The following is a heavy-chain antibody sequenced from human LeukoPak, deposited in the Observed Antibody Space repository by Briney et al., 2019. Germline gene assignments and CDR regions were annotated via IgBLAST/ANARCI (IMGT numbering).Heavy chain of an antibody. CDR1: GGSISSGGYY. D-gene: IGHD2-2*01. Sequence: PSETLSLTCTVSGGSISSGGYYWSWIRQHPGNGLECIGYIYYSGSTYYNPSLKSRVTISVDTSKNQFSLKLSSVTAADTAVYYCAREAPVVPAAMWYGMDVWGQGTTVTVSS. J-gene: IGHJ6*02. V-gene: IGHV4-31*03. CDR3: AREAPVVPAAMWYGMDV. CDR2: IYYSGST.